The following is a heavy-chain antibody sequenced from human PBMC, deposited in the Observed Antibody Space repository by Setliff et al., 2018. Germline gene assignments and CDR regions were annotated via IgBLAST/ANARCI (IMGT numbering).Heavy chain of an antibody. CDR1: GFTFSDYY. CDR3: ARGPPYYDFWSAYFPGY. D-gene: IGHD3-3*01. V-gene: IGHV3-11*04. CDR2: ISGSGYTI. Sequence: GGSLRLSCAASGFTFSDYYMSWIRQAPGKGLEWVSYISGSGYTIYYADSVKGRFTISRDNAKNSLYLQMNSLRDEDTAVYYCARGPPYYDFWSAYFPGYWGQGTLVTVSS. J-gene: IGHJ4*02.